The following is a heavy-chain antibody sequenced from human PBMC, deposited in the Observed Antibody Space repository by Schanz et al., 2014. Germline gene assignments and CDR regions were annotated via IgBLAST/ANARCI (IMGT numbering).Heavy chain of an antibody. CDR1: GFIFNDYY. CDR2: ISWNSGSI. V-gene: IGHV3-9*01. J-gene: IGHJ6*02. CDR3: AKDRQNRVNRVGYYYGMDV. D-gene: IGHD3-16*01. Sequence: VQLVESGGGLVKPGGSLRLSCAASGFIFNDYYMNWIRQAPGKGLEWVSGISWNSGSIGYADSVKGRFTISRDDAKNSLYLQMNSLRAEDTTLYYCAKDRQNRVNRVGYYYGMDVWGQGTTVTVSS.